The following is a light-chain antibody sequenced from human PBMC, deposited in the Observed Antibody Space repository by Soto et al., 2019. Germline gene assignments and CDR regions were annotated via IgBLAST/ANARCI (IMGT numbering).Light chain of an antibody. CDR1: QSVGSS. CDR3: QQRSNWSLLT. CDR2: DTS. Sequence: EIVLTQSPATLSLSPGERATLSCRASQSVGSSFAWYQQEPGQAPRLLIHDTSNRATDIPARFSGSGSGTDFTLTISSLEPEDFEFYYCQQRSNWSLLTFGGGTKVEIK. V-gene: IGKV3-11*01. J-gene: IGKJ4*02.